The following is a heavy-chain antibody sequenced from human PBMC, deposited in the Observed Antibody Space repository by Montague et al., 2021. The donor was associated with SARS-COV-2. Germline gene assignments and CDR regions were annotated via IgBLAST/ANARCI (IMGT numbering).Heavy chain of an antibody. D-gene: IGHD2-21*02. Sequence: SETLSLTCTVFGYSISSVYFCAWLRQPPGKGLEWIGSIYHAGYFXYNPSLKSRVSISIDTSRNQISLRVTDVAAADTAVYYCARAPCVGDCNSLAIWFDPWGQGTLVSVSS. CDR3: ARAPCVGDCNSLAIWFDP. CDR1: GYSISSVYF. V-gene: IGHV4-38-2*02. J-gene: IGHJ5*02. CDR2: IYHAGYF.